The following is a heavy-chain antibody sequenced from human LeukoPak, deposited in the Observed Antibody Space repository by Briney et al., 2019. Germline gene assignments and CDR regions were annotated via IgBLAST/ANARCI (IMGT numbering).Heavy chain of an antibody. CDR2: IKQDGSEK. CDR1: GFTFSESW. Sequence: GGSLRLSCAATGFTFSESWMSWVRQAPGQGLEWMANIKQDGSEKYYVDSVKGRFTISRDNAKNSLYLQMNSLRAEDTAVYYCARGHSRSSLGFDYWGQGTLVTVSS. CDR3: ARGHSRSSLGFDY. J-gene: IGHJ4*02. D-gene: IGHD6-6*01. V-gene: IGHV3-7*01.